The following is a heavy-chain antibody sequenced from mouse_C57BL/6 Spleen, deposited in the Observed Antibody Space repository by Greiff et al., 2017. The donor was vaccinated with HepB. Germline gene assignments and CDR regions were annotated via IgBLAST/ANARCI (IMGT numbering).Heavy chain of an antibody. CDR2: ISSGGSYT. CDR1: GFTFSSYG. J-gene: IGHJ4*01. CDR3: AREGTVNYAMDY. V-gene: IGHV5-6*01. Sequence: EVQRVESGGDLVKPGGSLKLSCAASGFTFSSYGMSWVRQTPDKRLEWVATISSGGSYTYYPDSVKGRFTISRDNAKNTLYLQMSSLKSEDTAMYYCAREGTVNYAMDYWGQGTSVTVSS. D-gene: IGHD1-1*01.